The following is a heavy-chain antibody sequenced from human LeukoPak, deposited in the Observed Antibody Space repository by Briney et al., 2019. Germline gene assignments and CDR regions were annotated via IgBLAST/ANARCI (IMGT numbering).Heavy chain of an antibody. CDR3: ARHEEGYSYLYYFDY. J-gene: IGHJ4*02. V-gene: IGHV4-39*01. CDR1: GGSISSSSYY. CDR2: IYYSGST. Sequence: SETLPLTCTVSGGSISSSSYYWGWIRQPPGKGLEWIGSIYYSGSTYYNPSLKSRVTISVDTSKNQFSLKLSSVTAADTAVYYCARHEEGYSYLYYFDYWGQGTLVTVSS. D-gene: IGHD5-18*01.